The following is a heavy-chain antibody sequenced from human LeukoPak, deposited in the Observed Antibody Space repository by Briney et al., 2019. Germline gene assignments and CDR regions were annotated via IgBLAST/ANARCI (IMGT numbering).Heavy chain of an antibody. CDR1: GGSITSYY. V-gene: IGHV4-59*01. J-gene: IGHJ4*02. Sequence: SETLSLTCSVSGGSITSYYLSWIRQPPGKGLEWIGHVSDGGRTNYSHSLRSRVSISVDTSKNQFSLKLNSVTAADTAVYFCARASTTFDDWGQGTLVIVS. D-gene: IGHD1-14*01. CDR3: ARASTTFDD. CDR2: VSDGGRT.